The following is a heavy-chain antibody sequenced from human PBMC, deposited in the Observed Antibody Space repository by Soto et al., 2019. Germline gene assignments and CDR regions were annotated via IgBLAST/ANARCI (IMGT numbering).Heavy chain of an antibody. CDR2: IYYSGST. J-gene: IGHJ6*02. V-gene: IGHV4-39*01. CDR3: ARITRFLEWLLPYYYYYGMHV. CDR1: GGSISSSSYY. D-gene: IGHD3-3*01. Sequence: SETLSLTCTVSGGSISSSSYYWGWMRQPPGKGLEWIGSIYYSGSTYYNPSLKSRVTISVDTSKNQFSLKLSSVTAADTAVYYCARITRFLEWLLPYYYYYGMHVWGQGTTVTVSS.